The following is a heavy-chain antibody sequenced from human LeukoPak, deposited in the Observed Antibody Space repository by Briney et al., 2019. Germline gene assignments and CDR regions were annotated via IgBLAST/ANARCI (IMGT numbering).Heavy chain of an antibody. CDR2: IYPGDSDT. CDR1: GYSFTSYW. D-gene: IGHD3-10*01. CDR3: ARLVHYGSGSYYKSDWFDP. V-gene: IGHV5-51*01. J-gene: IGHJ5*02. Sequence: GESLKISCKGSGYSFTSYWIGWVRQMPGKGLEWMGIIYPGDSDTRYSPSFQGQVTISADKSISTAYLQWSSLKASDTAMYHCARLVHYGSGSYYKSDWFDPWGQGTLVTVSS.